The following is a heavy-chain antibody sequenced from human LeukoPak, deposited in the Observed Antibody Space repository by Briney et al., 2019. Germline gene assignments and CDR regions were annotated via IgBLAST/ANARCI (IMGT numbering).Heavy chain of an antibody. CDR2: ISGSGGST. D-gene: IGHD3-16*02. V-gene: IGHV3-23*01. CDR1: GFTFSSYA. J-gene: IGHJ4*01. Sequence: GGSLRLSCAASGFTFSSYAMSWVRQAPGKGLEWVSAISGSGGSTYYADSAKGRFTISRDNSKNTLYLQMDSLRAEDTAVYYCAKGNYVWGSYRYHFDYWGQGTLVTVSS. CDR3: AKGNYVWGSYRYHFDY.